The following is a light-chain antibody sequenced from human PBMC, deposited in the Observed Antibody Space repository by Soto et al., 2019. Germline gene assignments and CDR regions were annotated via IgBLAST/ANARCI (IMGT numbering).Light chain of an antibody. V-gene: IGLV3-21*04. CDR2: YDS. Sequence: SYELTQPPSVSVAPGKTARITCGGNNIGSKSVHSYQQKPGQAPVLVIYYDSDRPSGIPERFSGSNSGNTATLTISRVEAGDEADYYCQVWDSSSDHPWVFGGGTKLTVL. CDR3: QVWDSSSDHPWV. J-gene: IGLJ3*02. CDR1: NIGSKS.